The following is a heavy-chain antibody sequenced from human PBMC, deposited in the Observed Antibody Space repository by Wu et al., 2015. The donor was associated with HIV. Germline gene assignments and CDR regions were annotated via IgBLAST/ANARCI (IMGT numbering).Heavy chain of an antibody. CDR1: GGTFSSYA. D-gene: IGHD2-21*01. Sequence: QVQLVQSGAEVKKPGSSVKVSCQTSGGTFSSYAFTWVRQAPGQGLEWMGGILGMFGTTNYAQKFQGRVSITTDEITSTSYMELNSLTSEDTAVYYCASRPPLLTGGEPFGFDYWGQGTLVTVSS. CDR2: ILGMFGTT. CDR3: ASRPPLLTGGEPFGFDY. J-gene: IGHJ4*02. V-gene: IGHV1-69*05.